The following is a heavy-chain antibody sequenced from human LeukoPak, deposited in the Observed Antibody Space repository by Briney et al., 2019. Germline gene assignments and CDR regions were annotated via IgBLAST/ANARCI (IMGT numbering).Heavy chain of an antibody. Sequence: PGGPLSLSCAASGFIVSSHYMSWVRQPPGKGLEWVSALYSGGTTYYADSVKGRFTISRDDSKNAVFLQMNSLRAEDTAVYYCARGGEDSLLWFEPKQYSFDYWGQGALVTVSS. CDR2: LYSGGTT. CDR1: GFIVSSHY. J-gene: IGHJ4*02. CDR3: ARGGEDSLLWFEPKQYSFDY. D-gene: IGHD3-10*01. V-gene: IGHV3-53*01.